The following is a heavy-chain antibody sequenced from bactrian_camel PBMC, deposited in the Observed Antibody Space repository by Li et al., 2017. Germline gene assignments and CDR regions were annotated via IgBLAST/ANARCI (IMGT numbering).Heavy chain of an antibody. V-gene: IGHV3S1*01. J-gene: IGHJ4*01. Sequence: HVQLVESGGGSVQAGGSLRLSCVLSVDVFAGYCMGWFRQAPGKPLEWVSGINSGAQVTYYADSVKGRFTISRDNAKNTLYLQLSSLKPEDTAMYYCVKETSNWLRYEYDYSGQGTQVTVS. D-gene: IGHD1*01. CDR3: VKETSNWLRYEYDY. CDR2: INSGAQVT. CDR1: VDVFAGYC.